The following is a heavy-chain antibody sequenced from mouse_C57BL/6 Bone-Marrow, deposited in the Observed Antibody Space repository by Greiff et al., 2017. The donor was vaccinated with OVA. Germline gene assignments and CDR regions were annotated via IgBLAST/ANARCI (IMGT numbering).Heavy chain of an antibody. Sequence: QVLLQPSGAELARPGASVKLSCKASGYTFTSYGISWVKQRTGQGLEWIGEIYPRSGNTYYNEKFKGKATLTADKSSSTAYMELRSLTSEDSAVYFRTRYHYGSSYNWYFDVWGTGTTVTVSS. V-gene: IGHV1-81*01. J-gene: IGHJ1*03. CDR2: IYPRSGNT. D-gene: IGHD1-1*01. CDR3: TRYHYGSSYNWYFDV. CDR1: GYTFTSYG.